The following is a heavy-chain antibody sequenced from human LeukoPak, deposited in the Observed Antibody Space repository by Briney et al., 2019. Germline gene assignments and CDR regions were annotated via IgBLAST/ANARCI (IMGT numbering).Heavy chain of an antibody. D-gene: IGHD3-9*01. CDR2: INGPGDAK. CDR1: GFTVSSNY. V-gene: IGHV3-11*01. J-gene: IGHJ4*02. Sequence: GGSLRLSCAASGFTVSSNYMSWVRQAPGRGLEWVSYINGPGDAKYYADSVQGRFAISRDNAENLLYLQMNSLRVEDTAIYYCARVARQLTGYWGQGTLVSVS. CDR3: ARVARQLTGY.